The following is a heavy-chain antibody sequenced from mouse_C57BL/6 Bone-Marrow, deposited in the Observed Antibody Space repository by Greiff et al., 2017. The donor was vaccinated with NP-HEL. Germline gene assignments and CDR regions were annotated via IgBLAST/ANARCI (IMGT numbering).Heavy chain of an antibody. V-gene: IGHV1-69*01. D-gene: IGHD1-1*01. CDR3: ARHDYYGSSWFAY. J-gene: IGHJ3*01. CDR1: GYTFTSYW. Sequence: VQLQQPGAELVMPGASVKLSCKASGYTFTSYWMHWVKQRPGQGLEWIGEIDPSDSYTNYTQKFKGKSTLTVDKSSSTAYMQLSSLTSEDSAVYYCARHDYYGSSWFAYWGQGTLVTVSA. CDR2: IDPSDSYT.